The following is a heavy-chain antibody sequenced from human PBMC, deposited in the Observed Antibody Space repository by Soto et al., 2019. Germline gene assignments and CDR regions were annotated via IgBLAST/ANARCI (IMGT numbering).Heavy chain of an antibody. D-gene: IGHD3-10*01. CDR1: GYSFTSYW. J-gene: IGHJ4*02. CDR2: IYPGDSDT. CDR3: ARLGNRPSGLPHPPDY. Sequence: GESLKISCKGSGYSFTSYWIGWVRQMPGKGLEWMGIIYPGDSDTRYSPSFQGQVTISADKSISTAYLQWSSLKASDTAMYYCARLGNRPSGLPHPPDYWGQGTLVTVSS. V-gene: IGHV5-51*01.